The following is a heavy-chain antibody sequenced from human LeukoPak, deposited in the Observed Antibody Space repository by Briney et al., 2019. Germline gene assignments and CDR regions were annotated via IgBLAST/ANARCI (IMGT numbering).Heavy chain of an antibody. CDR3: ARDLFSDYYDSSGSQADY. V-gene: IGHV1-18*01. Sequence: ASVKVSCKASGYTYTTDGISWVRQAPGQGLEWIGWIDTYSGKTNYAQKFQGRVTMTSDTSTSTAYMELSSLRSEDTAVYYCARDLFSDYYDSSGSQADYWGQGTLVTVSS. J-gene: IGHJ4*02. CDR2: IDTYSGKT. CDR1: GYTYTTDG. D-gene: IGHD3-22*01.